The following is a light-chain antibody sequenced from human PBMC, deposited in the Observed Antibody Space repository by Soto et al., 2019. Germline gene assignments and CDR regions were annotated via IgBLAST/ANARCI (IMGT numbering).Light chain of an antibody. CDR3: QQRNNWQA. V-gene: IGKV3D-11*02. Sequence: EVVMTQSPATLSVSPGETATLCFRASQSVSNNYLAWYQQKPGQAPRLLIYGASNRATGIPARFSGSGSGTDFTLTISSLEPEDFAVYYCQQRNNWQAFGQGTRLEIK. J-gene: IGKJ5*01. CDR1: QSVSNNY. CDR2: GAS.